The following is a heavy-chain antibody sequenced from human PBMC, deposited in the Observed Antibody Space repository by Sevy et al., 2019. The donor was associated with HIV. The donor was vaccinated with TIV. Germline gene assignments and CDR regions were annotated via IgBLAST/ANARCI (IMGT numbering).Heavy chain of an antibody. V-gene: IGHV3-49*04. Sequence: GGSLRLSCAGSGFTFGDYAMHWVRQAPGKGLEWVGLIRSKTYGGTTEYAASVKGRFSISRDDSKNTVSLQMNSLKTEDRAVYHCAREGGSYFFDYWGQGTLVTVSS. J-gene: IGHJ4*02. CDR1: GFTFGDYA. CDR3: AREGGSYFFDY. D-gene: IGHD1-26*01. CDR2: IRSKTYGGTT.